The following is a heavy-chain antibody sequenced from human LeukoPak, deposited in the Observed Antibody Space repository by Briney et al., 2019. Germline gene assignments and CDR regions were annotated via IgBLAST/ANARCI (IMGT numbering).Heavy chain of an antibody. CDR3: SRYDSERNFDP. CDR2: VHMSQYT. Sequence: SETLSLTCTVSGGSISSYYWSWIRQPAGKGLEWIGRVHMSQYTNYNPSFKSRVTMSIDTSKNEFSLKLNSVTAADTAVYYCSRYDSERNFDPWGPGTLVTVSS. V-gene: IGHV4-4*07. D-gene: IGHD3-3*01. J-gene: IGHJ5*02. CDR1: GGSISSYY.